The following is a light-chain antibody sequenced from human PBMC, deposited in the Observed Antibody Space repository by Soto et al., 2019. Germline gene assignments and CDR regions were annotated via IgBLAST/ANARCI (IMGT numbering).Light chain of an antibody. CDR2: GAS. V-gene: IGKV3-20*01. J-gene: IGKJ3*01. CDR1: QSVSSSY. CDR3: QQYGSSPP. Sequence: EIVLTQSAGTLSLSPGERATLSCRASQSVSSSYLAWYQQKPGQAPGLLIYGASSSATGIPDRFSGSGSVTDFTLTISRLEPEDFAVYYCQQYGSSPPFGPGTKVDIK.